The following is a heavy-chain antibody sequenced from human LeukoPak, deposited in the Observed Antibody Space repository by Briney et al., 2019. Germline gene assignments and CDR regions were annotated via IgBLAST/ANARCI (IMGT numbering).Heavy chain of an antibody. CDR2: IRSKANSYAT. Sequence: GGSLRLSCAASGFTFSGSAMHWVRQASGKGLEWVGRIRSKANSYATAYAASVKGRFTISRDDSKNTAYLQMNSLKTGDTAVYYCWSHCSGGSCYSVHYYYMDVWGKGTTVTVSS. CDR1: GFTFSGSA. V-gene: IGHV3-73*01. D-gene: IGHD2-15*01. J-gene: IGHJ6*03. CDR3: WSHCSGGSCYSVHYYYMDV.